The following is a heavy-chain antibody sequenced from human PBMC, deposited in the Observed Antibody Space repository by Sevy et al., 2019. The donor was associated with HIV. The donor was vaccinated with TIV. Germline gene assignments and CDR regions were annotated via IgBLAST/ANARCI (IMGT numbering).Heavy chain of an antibody. CDR2: MNPNRGNT. Sequence: ASVKVSCKASGYTFTSYDINWVRQATGQGLEWMGWMNPNRGNTGYAQKFQGRVTMTRNTSISTAYMELSSLRSEDTAVYYCARGLKRVQVGAPFFDYWGQGTLVTVSS. J-gene: IGHJ4*02. CDR1: GYTFTSYD. V-gene: IGHV1-8*01. D-gene: IGHD1-26*01. CDR3: ARGLKRVQVGAPFFDY.